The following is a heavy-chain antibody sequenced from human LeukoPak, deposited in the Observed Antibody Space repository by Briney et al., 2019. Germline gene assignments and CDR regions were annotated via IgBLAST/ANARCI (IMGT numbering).Heavy chain of an antibody. CDR1: GYTFTVYY. D-gene: IGHD6-19*01. Sequence: GASVKVSCKASGYTFTVYYMHWVRQAPGQGLEWMGWINPNSGGTNYAQKFQGRVTVTRDTSISTAYMELSRLRSDDTAVYYCARDGDGSGWYGYYYYYYMDVWGKGTTVTVSS. V-gene: IGHV1-2*02. CDR3: ARDGDGSGWYGYYYYYYMDV. J-gene: IGHJ6*03. CDR2: INPNSGGT.